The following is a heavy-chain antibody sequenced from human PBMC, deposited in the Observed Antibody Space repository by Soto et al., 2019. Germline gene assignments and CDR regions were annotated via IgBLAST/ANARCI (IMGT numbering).Heavy chain of an antibody. CDR1: GFTFSDYY. Sequence: PGGSLRLSCAASGFTFSDYYMSWIRQAPGKGLEWVSFLSSSSSAIYYADSVKGRFSISRDNAKNSLYLQMNSLRAEDTAVYYCAKEGYSGYGTFDYWGHGTLVTVSS. CDR3: AKEGYSGYGTFDY. CDR2: LSSSSSAI. D-gene: IGHD5-12*01. J-gene: IGHJ4*01. V-gene: IGHV3-11*01.